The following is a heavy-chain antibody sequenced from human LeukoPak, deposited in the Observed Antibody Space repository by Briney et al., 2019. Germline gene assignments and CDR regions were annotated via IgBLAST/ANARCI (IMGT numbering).Heavy chain of an antibody. D-gene: IGHD3-9*01. CDR2: IYTSGST. J-gene: IGHJ4*02. Sequence: PSETLSLTCTVSGGSISSYYWSWIRQPAGKGLEWIGRIYTSGSTNYNPSLKSRVTISVDKSKNQFSLKLSSVTAAGTAVYYCARDGYDILTGYRSGPKYYFDYWGQGTLVTVSS. V-gene: IGHV4-4*07. CDR1: GGSISSYY. CDR3: ARDGYDILTGYRSGPKYYFDY.